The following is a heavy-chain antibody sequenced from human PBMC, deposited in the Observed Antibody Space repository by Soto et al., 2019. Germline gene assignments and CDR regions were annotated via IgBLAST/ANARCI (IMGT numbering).Heavy chain of an antibody. Sequence: SETLSLTCIVSGASISSRSSYWGWIRQPPGKGLEWVGTFYSGSTYNNPSLKSRVTISVDTSKNQFSLKLSSVAAEDTAIYYCATTRGIAVGGSFDHWGQG. J-gene: IGHJ5*02. V-gene: IGHV4-39*01. CDR1: GASISSRSSY. D-gene: IGHD6-13*01. CDR3: ATTRGIAVGGSFDH. CDR2: FYSGST.